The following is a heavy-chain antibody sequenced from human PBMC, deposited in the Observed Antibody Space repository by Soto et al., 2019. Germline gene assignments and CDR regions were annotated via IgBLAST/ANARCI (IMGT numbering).Heavy chain of an antibody. CDR3: ARDLPYYDILTGYYGPFDY. CDR1: GGSISSSNW. V-gene: IGHV4-4*02. CDR2: IYHSGST. Sequence: SETLSLTCAVSGGSISSSNWWSWVRQPPGKGLEWIGEIYHSGSTNYNPSLKSRVTISVDKSKNQFSLKLSSVTAADTAVYYCARDLPYYDILTGYYGPFDYWGQGTLVTVSS. J-gene: IGHJ4*02. D-gene: IGHD3-9*01.